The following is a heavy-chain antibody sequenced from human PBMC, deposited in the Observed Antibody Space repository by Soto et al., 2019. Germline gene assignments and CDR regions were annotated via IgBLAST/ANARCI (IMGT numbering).Heavy chain of an antibody. Sequence: SETLSLTCTVSGGSITSDYSCWSWIRQPPGEGLEWIGHIFDSGTTYTNPSLRSQVAIPLDTSKNHFSLTLSSVTAADTAVYYWARGPSGDKVHYWGQGARVTVPS. V-gene: IGHV4-30-4*01. J-gene: IGHJ4*02. D-gene: IGHD7-27*01. CDR2: IFDSGTT. CDR1: GGSITSDYSC. CDR3: ARGPSGDKVHY.